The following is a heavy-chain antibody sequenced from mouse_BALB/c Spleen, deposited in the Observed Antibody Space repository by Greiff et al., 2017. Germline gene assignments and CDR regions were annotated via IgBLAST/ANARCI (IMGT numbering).Heavy chain of an antibody. V-gene: IGHV1S130*01. CDR1: GYTFTSSW. J-gene: IGHJ2*01. CDR2: IHPNSGNT. CDR3: ARHGGNFDY. D-gene: IGHD1-1*02. Sequence: VQLQQSGSVLVRPGASVKLSCKASGYTFTSSWMHWAKQRPGQGLEWIGEIHPNSGNTNYNEKFKGKATLTVDTSSSTAYVDLSSLTSEDSAVYYCARHGGNFDYWGQGTTLTVSS.